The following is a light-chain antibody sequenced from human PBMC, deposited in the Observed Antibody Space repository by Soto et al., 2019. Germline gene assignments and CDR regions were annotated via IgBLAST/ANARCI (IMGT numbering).Light chain of an antibody. J-gene: IGKJ5*01. CDR1: LSVLYSSNNKNY. V-gene: IGKV4-1*01. CDR2: WAS. Sequence: DIVMTQSPDSLAESLGERATINCQSSLSVLYSSNNKNYLAWYQQKPRKPPKLLIYWASTRESGVPDRLSASGSGTDFTLSIRNLQAEDLAVYYCQQYYTTCTFGQGTRLEIK. CDR3: QQYYTTCT.